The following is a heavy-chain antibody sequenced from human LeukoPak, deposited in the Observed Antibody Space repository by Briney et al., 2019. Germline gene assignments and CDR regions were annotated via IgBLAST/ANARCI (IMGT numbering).Heavy chain of an antibody. CDR2: ISYDGSNK. J-gene: IGHJ4*02. D-gene: IGHD1-26*01. V-gene: IGHV3-30-3*02. Sequence: GRSLRLSCAASGFTFSSYAMHWVRQAPGKGLEWVAVISYDGSNKYYADSVKGRFTISRDNSKNTLYLQMNSLRAEDTALYYCAKPRGLGIVGAHFDYWGQGTLVTVSS. CDR3: AKPRGLGIVGAHFDY. CDR1: GFTFSSYA.